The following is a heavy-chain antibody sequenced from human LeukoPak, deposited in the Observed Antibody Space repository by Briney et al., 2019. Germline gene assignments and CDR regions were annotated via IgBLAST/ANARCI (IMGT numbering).Heavy chain of an antibody. Sequence: GESLKISCKGSGYSFSNYWIGWVRQMPGKGLEWTGIIYPGDSDTRYSPSFQGQVTISADKSISTAYLQWSSLKASDTAMYYCARAEFYDSSGYFIDYWGQGTLVTVSS. V-gene: IGHV5-51*01. J-gene: IGHJ4*02. D-gene: IGHD3-22*01. CDR3: ARAEFYDSSGYFIDY. CDR1: GYSFSNYW. CDR2: IYPGDSDT.